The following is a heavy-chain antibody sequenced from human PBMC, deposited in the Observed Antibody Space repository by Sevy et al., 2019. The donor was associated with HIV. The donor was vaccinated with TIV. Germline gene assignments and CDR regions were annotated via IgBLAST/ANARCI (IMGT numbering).Heavy chain of an antibody. CDR2: ISSNTGTM. J-gene: IGHJ5*02. Sequence: GGYLRLSCAASGLTFCNYDMNCVLHAPVQGQEWISHISSNTGTMHYADHVKGRFTTSRDNAKNLLYLQMSSLRVEDTAVYYCVRNGGAYDFGFDPWGQGTLVTVSS. CDR3: VRNGGAYDFGFDP. CDR1: GLTFCNYD. D-gene: IGHD3-16*01. V-gene: IGHV3-48*03.